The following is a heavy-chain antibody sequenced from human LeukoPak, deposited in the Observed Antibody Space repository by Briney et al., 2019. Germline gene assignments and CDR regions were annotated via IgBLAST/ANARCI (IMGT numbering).Heavy chain of an antibody. D-gene: IGHD5-12*01. J-gene: IGHJ4*02. Sequence: GSLRLSCAASGFSFSDSYMSWIRQPPGKGLEWIGEINHSGSTNYNPSLKRRVTISMDTSRNQFSLRLSSVTAADTAVYYCAKHLVATTPFFDYWGQGTLVTVSS. CDR3: AKHLVATTPFFDY. V-gene: IGHV4-34*08. CDR2: INHSGST. CDR1: GFSFSDSY.